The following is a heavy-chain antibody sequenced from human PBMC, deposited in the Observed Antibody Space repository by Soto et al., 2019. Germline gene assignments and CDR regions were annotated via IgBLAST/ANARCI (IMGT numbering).Heavy chain of an antibody. CDR3: ARVRCSGGDCFYDY. CDR1: GFTSRSYW. V-gene: IGHV3-7*03. CDR2: INQGGSGE. Sequence: EVQLVESGGGLVQPGGSLRLSGGASGFTSRSYWMSWVRQAPGRGLEWVANINQGGSGEYYLDSVRGRFTISRDNAKNSLYLQMNSLRVDDTAMYFCARVRCSGGDCFYDYWGQGTLVTVSS. D-gene: IGHD2-21*02. J-gene: IGHJ4*02.